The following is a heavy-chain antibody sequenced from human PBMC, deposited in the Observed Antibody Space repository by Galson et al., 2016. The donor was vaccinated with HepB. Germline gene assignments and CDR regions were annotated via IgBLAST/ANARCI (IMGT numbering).Heavy chain of an antibody. J-gene: IGHJ6*02. CDR2: INSDGSSA. V-gene: IGHV3-74*01. D-gene: IGHD3-3*01. CDR1: AFTFSNYW. Sequence: SLRLSCAASAFTFSNYWLYWVRQAPGKGLVWVSRINSDGSSASYADSVKGRFTISRDNAKNTLYLQANSLRAEDTAVYYCARALRDDFWRGYYSGNLYYYGMDVWGQGTTVTVSS. CDR3: ARALRDDFWRGYYSGNLYYYGMDV.